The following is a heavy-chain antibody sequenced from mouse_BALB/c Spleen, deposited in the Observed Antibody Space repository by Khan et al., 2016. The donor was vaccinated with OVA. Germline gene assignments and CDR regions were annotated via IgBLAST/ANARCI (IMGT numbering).Heavy chain of an antibody. D-gene: IGHD1-1*01. CDR1: GYTFTSYT. V-gene: IGHV1-4*01. Sequence: VQLQESGAELARPGASVKMSCKASGYTFTSYTIHWIKQRPGQGLEWIGYINPSSGYTNYNQKFKDKATLTADKSSTTAYMQLSSLASEDSAVYYCTRIYRSDFDYWGQGTTLTVSS. J-gene: IGHJ2*01. CDR3: TRIYRSDFDY. CDR2: INPSSGYT.